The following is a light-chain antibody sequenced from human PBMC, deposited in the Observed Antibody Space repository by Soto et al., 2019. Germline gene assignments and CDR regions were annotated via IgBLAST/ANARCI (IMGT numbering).Light chain of an antibody. CDR2: GAS. J-gene: IGKJ1*01. CDR3: QQYHIWPSWT. Sequence: EIVLTQSPATLSVSLGDSATLSCRASQSVSLSLAWYQMRPGQPPRLLIYGASTRATDIPARFSGSGSGTDFTLTISSLQSEAFAVYFCQQYHIWPSWTFGQGTKVELK. CDR1: QSVSLS. V-gene: IGKV3-15*01.